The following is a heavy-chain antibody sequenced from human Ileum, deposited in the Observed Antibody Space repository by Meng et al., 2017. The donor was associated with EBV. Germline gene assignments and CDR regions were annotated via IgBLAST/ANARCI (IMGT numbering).Heavy chain of an antibody. CDR1: GASVTSSGYY. CDR3: ARDLRVGGAFDY. CDR2: VNYNGDS. D-gene: IGHD1-26*01. J-gene: IGHJ4*02. Sequence: QVHLKQSGPGLVRPSETLSLTCTVSGASVTSSGYYWSWLRQSPGKGLEWLGYVNYNGDSTYNPSLKSRVTIFIDTSKKQFYLNLTSATAADTAIYYCARDLRVGGAFDYWGQGTLVTVSS. V-gene: IGHV4-61*08.